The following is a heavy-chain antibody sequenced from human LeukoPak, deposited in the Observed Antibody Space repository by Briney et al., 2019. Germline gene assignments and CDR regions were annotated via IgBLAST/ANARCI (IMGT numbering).Heavy chain of an antibody. CDR3: AKRVPYSDSAAYFDL. CDR2: ISDTGADT. Sequence: PGGSLRLSCAASGFTFSGFGMNWVRQAPGRGLEWVSSISDTGADTYYADSVKGRFTVSRDNSRNTLYLQMNNLRAEDTAVYFCAKRVPYSDSAAYFDLWGQGTLVTVSS. CDR1: GFTFSGFG. J-gene: IGHJ4*02. V-gene: IGHV3-23*01. D-gene: IGHD6-13*01.